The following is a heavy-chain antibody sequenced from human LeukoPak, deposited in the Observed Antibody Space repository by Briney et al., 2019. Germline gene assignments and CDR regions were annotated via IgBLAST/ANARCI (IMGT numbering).Heavy chain of an antibody. V-gene: IGHV1-18*01. Sequence: ASVKVSCKAPGYTFTIHGISWVRQAPGQGLEWMGWISAYNGNTNYAQKLQGRVTMTTDTSTSTAYMELRSLRSDDTAVYYCARDPYPVYSSGWSVRVDYWGQGTLVTVSS. CDR2: ISAYNGNT. J-gene: IGHJ4*02. CDR3: ARDPYPVYSSGWSVRVDY. D-gene: IGHD6-19*01. CDR1: GYTFTIHG.